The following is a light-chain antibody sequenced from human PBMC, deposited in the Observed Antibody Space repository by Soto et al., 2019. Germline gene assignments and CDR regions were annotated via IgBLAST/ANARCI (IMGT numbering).Light chain of an antibody. CDR1: QSVRSSY. CDR2: GAT. Sequence: EIVLTQSPGTLSLSPGERATLSCRASQSVRSSYLAWYQQKPGQAPRLLIYGATSRATGIPDRFSGSGSGTDFTLTISRLEPGDFAVYYCQQYGRPPPYTFGQGTKLEIK. V-gene: IGKV3-20*01. CDR3: QQYGRPPPYT. J-gene: IGKJ2*01.